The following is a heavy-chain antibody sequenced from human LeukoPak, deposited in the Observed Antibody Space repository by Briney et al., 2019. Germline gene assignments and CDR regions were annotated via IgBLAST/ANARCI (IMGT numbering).Heavy chain of an antibody. V-gene: IGHV4-30-4*01. J-gene: IGHJ4*02. D-gene: IGHD5-18*01. CDR1: GGSISSGDYY. Sequence: SETLSLTCTVSGGSISSGDYYWSWIRQPPGKGLEWIGCIYHTGSTYYNPSLKSRVAISIDTSKNQFSLKLSSVTAADTAVYYCARDHVDTAMADYWGQGTLVTVSS. CDR3: ARDHVDTAMADY. CDR2: IYHTGST.